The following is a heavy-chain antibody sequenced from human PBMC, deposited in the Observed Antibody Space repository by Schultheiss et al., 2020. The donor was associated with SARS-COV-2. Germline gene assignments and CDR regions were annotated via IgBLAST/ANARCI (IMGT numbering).Heavy chain of an antibody. CDR3: TTDGFGELRYYYYGMDV. CDR1: GFTFSNAW. Sequence: GGSLRLSCAASGFTFSNAWMSWVRQAPGKGLEWVGRIKSKTDGGTTDYAAPVKGRFTISRDDSKNTLYLQMNSLKTEDTAVYYCTTDGFGELRYYYYGMDVWGQGTTVTVSS. V-gene: IGHV3-15*01. J-gene: IGHJ6*02. CDR2: IKSKTDGGTT. D-gene: IGHD3-10*01.